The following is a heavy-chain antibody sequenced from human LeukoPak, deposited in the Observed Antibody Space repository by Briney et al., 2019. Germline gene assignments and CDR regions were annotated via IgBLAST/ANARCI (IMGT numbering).Heavy chain of an antibody. CDR1: GGSFSGYY. J-gene: IGHJ4*02. Sequence: SETLSLTCAVYGGSFSGYYWSWIRQPPGKGREWIGEINHSGSTNYNPSLKSRVTISVDTSKNQFSLKLSSVTAADTAVYYCVRTFYDYVWGSYRPSFDYWGQGTLVTVSS. CDR2: INHSGST. D-gene: IGHD3-16*02. V-gene: IGHV4-34*01. CDR3: VRTFYDYVWGSYRPSFDY.